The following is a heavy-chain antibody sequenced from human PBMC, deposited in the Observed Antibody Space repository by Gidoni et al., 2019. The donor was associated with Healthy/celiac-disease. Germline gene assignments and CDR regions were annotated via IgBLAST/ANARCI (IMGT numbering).Heavy chain of an antibody. Sequence: EVQLVESGGGLVQPGGSLKLSCAASGVTFSGSAMHWVRQASGKGLEWFGRIRSKANSYATAYAASVKGRFTISRDDSKNTAYLQMNSLKTEDTAVYYCTRWSEAYCSGGSCYFLGGQGTLVTVSS. D-gene: IGHD2-15*01. CDR2: IRSKANSYAT. J-gene: IGHJ4*02. V-gene: IGHV3-73*02. CDR1: GVTFSGSA. CDR3: TRWSEAYCSGGSCYFL.